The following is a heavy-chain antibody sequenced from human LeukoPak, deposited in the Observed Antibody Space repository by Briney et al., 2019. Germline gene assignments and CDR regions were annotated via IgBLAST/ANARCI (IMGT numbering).Heavy chain of an antibody. J-gene: IGHJ5*02. V-gene: IGHV4-34*01. CDR2: INHSGST. Sequence: SETLSLTCAVYGGSFSGYYWSWIRQPPGKGLEWIGEINHSGSTNYNPSLKSRVTISVDTSKDQFSLKLSSVTAADTAVYYCARGWWFDPWGQGTLVTVSS. CDR1: GGSFSGYY. CDR3: ARGWWFDP.